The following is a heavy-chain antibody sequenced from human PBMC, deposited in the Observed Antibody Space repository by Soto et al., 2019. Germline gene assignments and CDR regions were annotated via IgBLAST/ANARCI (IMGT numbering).Heavy chain of an antibody. D-gene: IGHD2-15*01. V-gene: IGHV4-31*03. J-gene: IGHJ6*02. CDR1: GGSISSGGYY. CDR3: ARDRIEFGMDV. Sequence: SSETLSLTCTVSGGSISSGGYYWSWIRQHPGKGLEWIGYIYYSGSTYYNPSLKSRVTISVDTSKNQFSLKLSSVTAADTAVYYCARDRIEFGMDVWGQGTTVTVSS. CDR2: IYYSGST.